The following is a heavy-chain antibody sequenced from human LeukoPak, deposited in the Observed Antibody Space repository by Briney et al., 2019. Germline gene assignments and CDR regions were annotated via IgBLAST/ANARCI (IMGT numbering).Heavy chain of an antibody. Sequence: GRSLGLSCAASGFTFSSYGMHWVRQAPGKGLEWVAVIWYDGSNKYYADSVKGRFTISRDNSKNTLYLQMNSLRAEDTAVYYCARDVHSSGWEFDYWGQGTLVTVSS. CDR3: ARDVHSSGWEFDY. V-gene: IGHV3-33*01. CDR2: IWYDGSNK. CDR1: GFTFSSYG. D-gene: IGHD6-19*01. J-gene: IGHJ4*02.